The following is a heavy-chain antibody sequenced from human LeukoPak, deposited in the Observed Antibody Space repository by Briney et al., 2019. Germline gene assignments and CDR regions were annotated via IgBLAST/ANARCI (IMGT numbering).Heavy chain of an antibody. J-gene: IGHJ4*02. Sequence: GALRLSCAASGFTFSSTWMTWVRQAPGKGLEWVGRIKSKTAGGTSDYAAPVKGRFTISRDDSKDTVYLQMSSLKTEDTAVYYCTTVNGDNFPDYWGQGTLVTVSS. CDR1: GFTFSSTW. V-gene: IGHV3-15*01. CDR3: TTVNGDNFPDY. CDR2: IKSKTAGGTS. D-gene: IGHD4-23*01.